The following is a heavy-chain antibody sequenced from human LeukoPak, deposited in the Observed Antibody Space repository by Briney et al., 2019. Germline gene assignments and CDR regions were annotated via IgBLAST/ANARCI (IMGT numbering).Heavy chain of an antibody. J-gene: IGHJ3*02. CDR2: ISGSGGST. Sequence: PGGSLRLSCAASGFTFSSYSMSWVRQAPGKGLEWVSAISGSGGSTYYADSVKGRFTISRDNSKNTLHLQMNSLRAEDTAVYYCAKDPHYYDSSGYYSDDDAFDIWGQGTMVTVSS. CDR1: GFTFSSYS. V-gene: IGHV3-23*01. D-gene: IGHD3-22*01. CDR3: AKDPHYYDSSGYYSDDDAFDI.